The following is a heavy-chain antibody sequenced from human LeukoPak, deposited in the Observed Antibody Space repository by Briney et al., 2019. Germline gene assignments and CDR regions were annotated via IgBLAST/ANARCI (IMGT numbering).Heavy chain of an antibody. Sequence: GGSLRLSCAASGFTFSSYGMHWVRQAPGKGLEWVAVISYDGSNKYYADSVKGRFTISRDNSKNTLYLQMNSLRAEDTAVYYCARGIFHDYGDYYYFDYWGQGTLVTVSS. D-gene: IGHD4-17*01. CDR2: ISYDGSNK. J-gene: IGHJ4*02. CDR3: ARGIFHDYGDYYYFDY. V-gene: IGHV3-30*03. CDR1: GFTFSSYG.